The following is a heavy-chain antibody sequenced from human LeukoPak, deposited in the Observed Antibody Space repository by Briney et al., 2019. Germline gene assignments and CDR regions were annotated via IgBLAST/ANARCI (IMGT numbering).Heavy chain of an antibody. Sequence: ASVKVSCKASGYTFTSYGISWVRQAPGQGLEWMGWIGAYNGNTNYAQKLQGRVTMTTDTSTSTAYMELRSLGSDDTAVYYCARDRYVWGSYRDRYFDYWGQGTLVTVSS. J-gene: IGHJ4*02. CDR2: IGAYNGNT. CDR1: GYTFTSYG. CDR3: ARDRYVWGSYRDRYFDY. V-gene: IGHV1-18*01. D-gene: IGHD3-16*02.